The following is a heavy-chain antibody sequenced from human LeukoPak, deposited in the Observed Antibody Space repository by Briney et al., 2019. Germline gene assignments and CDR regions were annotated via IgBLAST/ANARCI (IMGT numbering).Heavy chain of an antibody. CDR3: AKDPHTAMVPRGS. CDR1: GFTFSSYG. CDR2: IRYDGSNK. Sequence: GGSLRLSCAASGFTFSSYGMHWVRQAPGKGLEWVAFIRYDGSNKYYADSVKGRFTISRDNSKNTLYLQMNSLRAEDTAVYYCAKDPHTAMVPRGSWGQGTLVTVSS. D-gene: IGHD5-18*01. V-gene: IGHV3-30*02. J-gene: IGHJ4*02.